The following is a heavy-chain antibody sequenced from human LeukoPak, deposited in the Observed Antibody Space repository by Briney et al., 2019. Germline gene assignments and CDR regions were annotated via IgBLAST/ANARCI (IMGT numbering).Heavy chain of an antibody. J-gene: IGHJ4*02. CDR2: IYSSGST. V-gene: IGHV4-4*07. CDR1: GGSISNYY. D-gene: IGHD2-15*01. Sequence: PSETLSLTCTVSGGSISNYYWSWIRKPARKGLEWIGRIYSSGSTNYNPSLKSRVTMSVDTSKNQFSLKLSSVTAADTAVYYCARGFEYCSGGSCYVYFDYWGQGTLVTVSS. CDR3: ARGFEYCSGGSCYVYFDY.